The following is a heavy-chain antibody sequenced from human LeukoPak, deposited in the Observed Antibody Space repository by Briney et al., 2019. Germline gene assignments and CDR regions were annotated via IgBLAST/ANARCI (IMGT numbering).Heavy chain of an antibody. V-gene: IGHV4-59*01. CDR2: IYYGGST. CDR1: GGSISSYY. CDR3: ARGTYYQDSSGYSYYHHYYMDV. Sequence: SETLSLNCTVSGGSISSYYWDWLRQPPGKGREWFGYIYYGGSTNYSSSLKSRVIISVDTSKTPFSLKLSSVTAADTAVYYCARGTYYQDSSGYSYYHHYYMDVWGKGTTVTVSS. J-gene: IGHJ6*03. D-gene: IGHD3-22*01.